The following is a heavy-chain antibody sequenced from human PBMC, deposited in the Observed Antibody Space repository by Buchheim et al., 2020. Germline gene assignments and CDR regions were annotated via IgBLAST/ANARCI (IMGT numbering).Heavy chain of an antibody. CDR2: INPSGGST. J-gene: IGHJ4*02. Sequence: QVQLVQSGAEVKKPGASVKVSCKASGYTFTTYYIHWVRQAPGQGLEWMGIINPSGGSTSYAQKFQGRVTMTRDTSTSTVYMELGSLRSEDTAVYYCARVLEEIGYSYGYDCDYWGQGTL. CDR3: ARVLEEIGYSYGYDCDY. D-gene: IGHD5-18*01. V-gene: IGHV1-46*01. CDR1: GYTFTTYY.